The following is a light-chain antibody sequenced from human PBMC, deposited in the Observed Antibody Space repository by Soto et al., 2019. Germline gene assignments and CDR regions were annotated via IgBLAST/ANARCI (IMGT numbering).Light chain of an antibody. CDR2: GAS. CDR1: QTVNSNY. CDR3: QQYGSSPIT. V-gene: IGKV3-20*01. J-gene: IGKJ5*01. Sequence: EIVLTQSPGTLSLSPGERATLSCRASQTVNSNYLAWYQQKPGQAPRLLIFGASTRAIGIPDRFSGSGSGTDFTLTISRLDPEDFVFYYCQQYGSSPITFGQGTRLDIK.